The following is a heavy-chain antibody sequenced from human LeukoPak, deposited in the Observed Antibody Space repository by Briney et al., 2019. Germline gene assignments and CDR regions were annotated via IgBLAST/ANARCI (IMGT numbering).Heavy chain of an antibody. J-gene: IGHJ6*02. Sequence: GASVKVSCKASGYTFTSYGIRWVRQAPGQGLEWMGWISAYNGNTNYAQKLQGRVTMTTDTSTSTAYMELRSLRSDDTAVYYCARVNWNALRDYYGMDVWGQGTTVTVSS. CDR3: ARVNWNALRDYYGMDV. CDR2: ISAYNGNT. D-gene: IGHD1-20*01. V-gene: IGHV1-18*01. CDR1: GYTFTSYG.